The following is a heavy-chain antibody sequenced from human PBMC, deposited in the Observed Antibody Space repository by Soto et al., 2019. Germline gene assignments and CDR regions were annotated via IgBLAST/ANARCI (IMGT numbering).Heavy chain of an antibody. V-gene: IGHV2-26*01. CDR3: ARIGFSCSGGSCSPHFDY. CDR2: IFSNDEK. J-gene: IGHJ4*02. CDR1: GFSLSNARMG. Sequence: QVTLKESGPVLVKPTETLTLTCTVSGFSLSNARMGVSWIRQRPGKALEWLAHIFSNDEKSYSTSLKSRLTISKDTSKSQVVLTMTNMDPVDTATYYCARIGFSCSGGSCSPHFDYWGQGTLVTVSS. D-gene: IGHD2-15*01.